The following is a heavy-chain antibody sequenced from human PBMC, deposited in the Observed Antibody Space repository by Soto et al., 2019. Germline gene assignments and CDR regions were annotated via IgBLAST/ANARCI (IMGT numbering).Heavy chain of an antibody. Sequence: QVQLVQSGAEVKKPGSSVKVSCKASGGTFSSYAISWVRQAPGQGLEWMGGIIPIFGTANYAQKFQGRVTIPADESTSTAYMELSSLRSEDTAVDYCAIDPVFYGADEHFDYWGQGTLVTVS. CDR3: AIDPVFYGADEHFDY. CDR2: IIPIFGTA. J-gene: IGHJ4*02. V-gene: IGHV1-69*01. D-gene: IGHD4-17*01. CDR1: GGTFSSYA.